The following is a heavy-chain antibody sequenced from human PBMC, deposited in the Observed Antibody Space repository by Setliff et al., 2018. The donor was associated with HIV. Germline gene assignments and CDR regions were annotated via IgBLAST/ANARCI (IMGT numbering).Heavy chain of an antibody. Sequence: SETLSLTCAVYGGSFSGYYWSWIRQPPGKGLEWIGEINHSGSTNYNPSLKSRVTISVDTSKNQFSLKRNSVTAAATAVYYCARHGNQWLVTIDYWGQGTLVTVSS. CDR3: ARHGNQWLVTIDY. J-gene: IGHJ4*02. CDR2: INHSGST. D-gene: IGHD6-19*01. CDR1: GGSFSGYY. V-gene: IGHV4-34*01.